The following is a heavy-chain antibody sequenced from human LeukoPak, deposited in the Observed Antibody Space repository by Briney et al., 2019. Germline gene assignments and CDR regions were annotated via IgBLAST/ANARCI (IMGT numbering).Heavy chain of an antibody. CDR1: GFIFSNYW. J-gene: IGHJ3*02. D-gene: IGHD1-20*01. Sequence: GGSLRLSCAASGFIFSNYWMSWVRQAPGEGLEWVANIKQAGSEKFYVDSVKGRFTISRDNAKNSLYLQMNSLRAEDTAVYYCARGSNWNDPDAFDIWGQGTMVTVSS. CDR2: IKQAGSEK. CDR3: ARGSNWNDPDAFDI. V-gene: IGHV3-7*01.